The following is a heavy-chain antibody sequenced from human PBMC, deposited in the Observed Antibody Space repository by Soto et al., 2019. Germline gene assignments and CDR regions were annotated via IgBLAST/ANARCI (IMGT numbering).Heavy chain of an antibody. CDR1: GGSFSGYY. V-gene: IGHV4-34*01. J-gene: IGHJ6*02. CDR2: INHSGST. CDR3: ARAPRGVYYDFWSGYYTRIGDVYYYYGMDV. Sequence: KPSETLSLTCAVYGGSFSGYYWSWIRQPPGKGLEWIGEINHSGSTNYNPSLKSRVTISVDTSKNQFSLKLSSVTAADTAVYYCARAPRGVYYDFWSGYYTRIGDVYYYYGMDVWGQGTTVIVSS. D-gene: IGHD3-3*01.